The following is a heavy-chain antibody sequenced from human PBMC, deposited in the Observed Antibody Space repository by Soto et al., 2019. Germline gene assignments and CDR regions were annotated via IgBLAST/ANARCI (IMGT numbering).Heavy chain of an antibody. CDR2: INAGNGNT. D-gene: IGHD2-2*01. CDR3: ARALLGYCSSTSCYAGSHDAFDI. J-gene: IGHJ3*02. CDR1: GYTFTSYA. V-gene: IGHV1-3*01. Sequence: GASVKVSCKASGYTFTSYAMHWVRQAPGQRLEWMGWINAGNGNTKYSQKFQGRVTITRDTSASTAYMELSSLRSEDTAVYYCARALLGYCSSTSCYAGSHDAFDIWAQGTMVTVAS.